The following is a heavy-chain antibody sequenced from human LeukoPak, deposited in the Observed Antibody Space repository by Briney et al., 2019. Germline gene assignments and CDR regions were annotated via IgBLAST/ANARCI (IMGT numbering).Heavy chain of an antibody. CDR1: GFTFSSYG. D-gene: IGHD2-2*01. CDR3: AKVNCTSIRCYYGY. V-gene: IGHV3-30*02. J-gene: IGHJ4*02. CDR2: IRYDGRNK. Sequence: GGSLRLSCAASGFTFSSYGMHWVRQAPGKGLEGVAFIRYDGRNKYYADSVKGRFTISRDNSKKTLYLQMNTLSVEDTAAYYCAKVNCTSIRCYYGYWGQGTLVTVSS.